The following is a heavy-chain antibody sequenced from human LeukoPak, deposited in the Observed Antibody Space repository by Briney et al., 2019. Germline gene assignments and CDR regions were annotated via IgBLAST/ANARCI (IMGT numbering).Heavy chain of an antibody. D-gene: IGHD3-9*01. J-gene: IGHJ6*02. CDR3: ARGLLRYFDWLFLTGMDV. CDR2: INHSGST. CDR1: GGSISSGGYY. Sequence: SQTLSLTCTVSGGSISSGGYYWSWIRQPPGKGLEWIGEINHSGSTNYNPSLKSRVTISVDTSKNQFSLKLSSVTAADTAVYYCARGLLRYFDWLFLTGMDVWGQGTTVTVSS. V-gene: IGHV4-30-2*01.